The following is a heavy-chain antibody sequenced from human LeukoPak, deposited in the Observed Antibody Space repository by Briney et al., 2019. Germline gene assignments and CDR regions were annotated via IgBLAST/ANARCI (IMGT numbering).Heavy chain of an antibody. Sequence: GASVKVSCKASGYTFTGYYMHWVRQAPGQGLEWMGWINPNSGGTNYAQKLQGRVTMTTDTSTSTAYMELRSLRSDDTAVYYCARVLLGYCSGGSCSSDHWFDPWGQGTLVTVSS. CDR2: INPNSGGT. D-gene: IGHD2-15*01. CDR1: GYTFTGYY. CDR3: ARVLLGYCSGGSCSSDHWFDP. J-gene: IGHJ5*02. V-gene: IGHV1-2*02.